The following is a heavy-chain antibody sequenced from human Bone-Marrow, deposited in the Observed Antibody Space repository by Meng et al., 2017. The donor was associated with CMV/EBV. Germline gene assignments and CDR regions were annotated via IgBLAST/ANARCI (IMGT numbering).Heavy chain of an antibody. Sequence: GESLKISCAASGFTFSNYWMTWVRQAPGKGLEWVANINQDGREKYYVDSVKGRFTFSRDNAKNSLYLQMNSLRAEDAAVYYCARDVDYGGNRAMGAFDIWGQGTMVTVSS. CDR3: ARDVDYGGNRAMGAFDI. J-gene: IGHJ3*02. V-gene: IGHV3-7*01. CDR2: INQDGREK. CDR1: GFTFSNYW. D-gene: IGHD4-23*01.